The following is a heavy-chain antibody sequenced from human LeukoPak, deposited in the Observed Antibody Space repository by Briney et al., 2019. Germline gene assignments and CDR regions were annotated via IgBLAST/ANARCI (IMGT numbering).Heavy chain of an antibody. D-gene: IGHD6-19*01. J-gene: IGHJ4*02. CDR1: GGSFSGYY. CDR2: INHSGST. Sequence: PSETLSLTCAVYGGSFSGYYWSWIRQPPGKGLEWIGEINHSGSTNYSPSLKSRVTISLDTSKNQFSLKLSSVTAADTAVYYCARALCTGWSQKEWGQGTLVTVSS. CDR3: ARALCTGWSQKE. V-gene: IGHV4-34*09.